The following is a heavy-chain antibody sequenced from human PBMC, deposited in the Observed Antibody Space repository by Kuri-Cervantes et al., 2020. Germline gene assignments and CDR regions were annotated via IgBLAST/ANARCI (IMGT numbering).Heavy chain of an antibody. CDR1: GFTFSSYD. CDR2: IGTAGDT. J-gene: IGHJ2*01. V-gene: IGHV3-13*01. D-gene: IGHD6-13*01. CDR3: AREQQQQWGLCYFDL. Sequence: GGSLRLSCAASGFTFSSYDMHWVRQATGKGLEWVSAIGTAGDTYYPGSVKGRFTISRENAKNSLYLQMNSLRAGDTAVYYCAREQQQQWGLCYFDLWGRGTLVTVSS.